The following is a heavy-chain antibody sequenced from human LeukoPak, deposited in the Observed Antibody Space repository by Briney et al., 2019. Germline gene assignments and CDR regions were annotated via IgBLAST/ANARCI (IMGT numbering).Heavy chain of an antibody. CDR3: ARFGSVAGSPVAFDS. CDR1: GFTFSNYW. Sequence: PGGSLRLSCAASGFTFSNYWMSWVRQAPGKGLEWVANIEQDGSEKYYVDSVKGRFTISRDNAKNSLYLQMNSLRAEDTAVYHCARFGSVAGSPVAFDSWGQGTMVSVSS. V-gene: IGHV3-7*01. J-gene: IGHJ3*02. CDR2: IEQDGSEK. D-gene: IGHD6-19*01.